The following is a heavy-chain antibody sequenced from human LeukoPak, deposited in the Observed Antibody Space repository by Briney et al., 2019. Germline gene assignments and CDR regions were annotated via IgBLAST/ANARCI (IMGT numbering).Heavy chain of an antibody. D-gene: IGHD1-26*01. CDR3: AKAFALVGANFFDY. J-gene: IGHJ4*02. V-gene: IGHV3-23*01. Sequence: GRSLRLSCAASGFTFSIYAMSWVRQAPGKGLEWVSAIGDTTYYADSVEGRFTISRDNSKNTLYLQMNSLRAEDAAIYYCAKAFALVGANFFDYWGQGTQVTVSS. CDR2: IGDTT. CDR1: GFTFSIYA.